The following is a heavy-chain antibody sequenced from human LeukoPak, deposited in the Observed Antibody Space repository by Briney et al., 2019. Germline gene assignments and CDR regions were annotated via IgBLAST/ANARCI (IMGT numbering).Heavy chain of an antibody. D-gene: IGHD1-26*01. Sequence: PGGSLRLSCEASGFIFNSYGMNWARQAPGRGLEWVSSISSTGSHIFYSDSVKGRFTISRDDAKNSVYLQMNTLRAEDTGIYYCARSEGGSENYWGQGILVAVSS. J-gene: IGHJ4*02. CDR1: GFIFNSYG. CDR2: ISSTGSHI. CDR3: ARSEGGSENY. V-gene: IGHV3-21*01.